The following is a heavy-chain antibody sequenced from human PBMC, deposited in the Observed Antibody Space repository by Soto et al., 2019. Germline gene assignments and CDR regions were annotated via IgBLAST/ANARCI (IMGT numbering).Heavy chain of an antibody. V-gene: IGHV4-61*01. J-gene: IGHJ6*02. CDR1: GGSVSSGSYY. D-gene: IGHD4-17*01. CDR3: ASAPSTVTTLYYYYGMDV. CDR2: IYYSGST. Sequence: SETLSLTCTVSGGSVSSGSYYWSWIRQPPGKGLEWIGNIYYSGSTNYNPSLKSRVTISVDTSKNQFSLKLSSVTAADTAVYYCASAPSTVTTLYYYYGMDVWGQGTTVT.